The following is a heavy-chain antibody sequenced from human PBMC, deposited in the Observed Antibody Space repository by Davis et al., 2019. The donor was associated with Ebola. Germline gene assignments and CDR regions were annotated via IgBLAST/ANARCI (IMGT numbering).Heavy chain of an antibody. J-gene: IGHJ5*02. D-gene: IGHD3/OR15-3a*01. V-gene: IGHV4-4*02. CDR1: GGSISSSNW. Sequence: MPSETLSLTCAVSGGSISSSNWWSWVRQPPGKGLEWIGEIYHSGSTNYNPSLKSRVTISVDKSKNQFSLKLSSVTAADTAVYYCARESMAWEDWGFDPWGQGTLVTVSS. CDR3: ARESMAWEDWGFDP. CDR2: IYHSGST.